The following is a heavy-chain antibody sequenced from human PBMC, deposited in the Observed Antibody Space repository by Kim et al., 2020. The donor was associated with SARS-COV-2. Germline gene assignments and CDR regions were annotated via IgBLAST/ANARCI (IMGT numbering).Heavy chain of an antibody. Sequence: SVKVSCKASGGTFSSYTISWVRQAPGQGLEWMGRIIPILGIANYAQKFQGRVTITADKSTSTAYMELSSLRSEDTAVYYCAVAATIDYYGMDVWGQGTTGTVSS. CDR2: IIPILGIA. J-gene: IGHJ6*02. D-gene: IGHD2-15*01. CDR1: GGTFSSYT. CDR3: AVAATIDYYGMDV. V-gene: IGHV1-69*02.